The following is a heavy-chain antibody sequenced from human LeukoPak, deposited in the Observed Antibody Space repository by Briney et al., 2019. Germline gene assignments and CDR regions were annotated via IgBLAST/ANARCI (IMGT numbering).Heavy chain of an antibody. D-gene: IGHD3-10*01. CDR3: ARHVRGVNDY. CDR2: ISGSGGST. V-gene: IGHV3-23*01. CDR1: GFSFSSYA. J-gene: IGHJ4*02. Sequence: GGSLRLSCAASGFSFSSYAMSWVRQAPGKRLEWVSAISGSGGSTYYADSVKGRFTISRDNSKNTLYLQMNSLRAEDTAVYYCARHVRGVNDYWGQGTLVTVSS.